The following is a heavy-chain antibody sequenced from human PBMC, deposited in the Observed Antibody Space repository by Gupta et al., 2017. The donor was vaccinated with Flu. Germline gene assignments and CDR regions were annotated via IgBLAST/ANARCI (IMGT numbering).Heavy chain of an antibody. CDR2: IKSSAFGGTT. J-gene: IGHJ4*02. V-gene: IGHV3-15*01. CDR3: ATRPLGGGWFH. D-gene: IGHD6-19*01. Sequence: EVQLVESGGGFVKPGGSLRLSCAGSGFPVSSVWMSWVRQAPGKGLEWVARIKSSAFGGTTDYSAPVKDRFTISRDDSKNTLFLQMSSLRPEDTAVYYCATRPLGGGWFHWGQGTLVTVSS. CDR1: GFPVSSVW.